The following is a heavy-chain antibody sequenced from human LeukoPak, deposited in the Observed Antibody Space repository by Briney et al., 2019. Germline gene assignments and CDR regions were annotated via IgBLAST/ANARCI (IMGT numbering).Heavy chain of an antibody. J-gene: IGHJ4*02. D-gene: IGHD1-26*01. CDR1: GGSISSSSYH. CDR2: IYYSGST. CDR3: ARGSGSYQY. Sequence: PSETLSLTCTVSGGSISSSSYHWGWIRQPPGKGLEWIGYIYYSGSTNYNPSLKSRVTISVDTSKNQFSLKLSSVTAADTAVYYCARGSGSYQYWGQGTLVTVSS. V-gene: IGHV4-61*05.